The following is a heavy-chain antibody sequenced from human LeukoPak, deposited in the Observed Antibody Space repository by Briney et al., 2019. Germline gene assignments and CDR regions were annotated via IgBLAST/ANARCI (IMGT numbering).Heavy chain of an antibody. CDR2: ISSSSSYI. CDR1: GFTFSSYS. CDR3: ARGTRVGWGYYFDY. J-gene: IGHJ4*02. V-gene: IGHV3-21*04. Sequence: GGSLRLSCAASGFTFSSYSMNWVRQAPGKGLGWVSSISSSSSYIYYADSVKGRFTISRDNAKNSLYLQMNSLRAEDTAVYYCARGTRVGWGYYFDYWGQGTLVTVSS. D-gene: IGHD1-1*01.